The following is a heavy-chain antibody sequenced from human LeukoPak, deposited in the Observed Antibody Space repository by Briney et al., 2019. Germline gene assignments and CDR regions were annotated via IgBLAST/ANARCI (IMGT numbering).Heavy chain of an antibody. CDR3: AGRFSNSWLYYFDY. CDR1: GGSFSGYY. J-gene: IGHJ4*02. Sequence: SETLSLTCAVYGGSFSGYYWSWIRQPPGKGLEWIGEINHSGSTNYNPSLESRVTISVDTSKNQFSLKLSSVTAADTAVYYCAGRFSNSWLYYFDYWGQGTLVTVSS. CDR2: INHSGST. V-gene: IGHV4-34*01. D-gene: IGHD6-13*01.